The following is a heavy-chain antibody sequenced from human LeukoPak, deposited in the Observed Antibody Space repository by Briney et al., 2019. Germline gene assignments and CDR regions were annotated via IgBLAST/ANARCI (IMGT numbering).Heavy chain of an antibody. V-gene: IGHV4-38-2*01. CDR2: IYYSGST. CDR3: ASSSYYSDAFDI. D-gene: IGHD3-10*01. J-gene: IGHJ3*02. CDR1: GYSISSGYY. Sequence: SETLSLTCAVSGYSISSGYYWGWIRQPPGKGLEWIGYIYYSGSTNYNPSLKSRVTISVDTSKNQFSLKLSSVTAADTAVYYCASSSYYSDAFDIWGQGTMVTVSS.